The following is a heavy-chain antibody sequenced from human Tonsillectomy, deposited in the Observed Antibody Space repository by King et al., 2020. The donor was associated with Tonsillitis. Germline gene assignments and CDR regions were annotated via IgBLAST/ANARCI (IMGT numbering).Heavy chain of an antibody. CDR3: AREGPLDY. J-gene: IGHJ4*02. CDR1: GFTFSSNW. CDR2: INTDGSRT. V-gene: IGHV3-74*01. Sequence: VQLVESGGGLVQPGGSLRLSCAASGFTFSSNWMHWVRQAPGKGLVWVSRINTDGSRTNYADSVKGRFTISRDNAKNTLYLQMNSLRAEDTAVYYFAREGPLDYWGQGTLVTVSS.